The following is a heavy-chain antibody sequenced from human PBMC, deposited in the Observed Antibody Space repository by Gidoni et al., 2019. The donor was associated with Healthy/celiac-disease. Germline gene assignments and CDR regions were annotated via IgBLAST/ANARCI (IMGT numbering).Heavy chain of an antibody. CDR1: GLTFSSYW. J-gene: IGHJ5*02. Sequence: EVQRVESGGGLVQSGGSRRLSCAASGLTFSSYWMHWVRQAPGKGLVWVSRINSDGSSTTYADSVQGRFTISRDNAKNTLYLQMNSLRAEDTAVYYCARENYDSSGYHWFDPWGQGTLVTVSS. CDR2: INSDGSST. D-gene: IGHD3-22*01. CDR3: ARENYDSSGYHWFDP. V-gene: IGHV3-74*01.